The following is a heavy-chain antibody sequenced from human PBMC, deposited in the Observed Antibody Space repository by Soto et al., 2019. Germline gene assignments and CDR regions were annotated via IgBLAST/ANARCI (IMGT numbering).Heavy chain of an antibody. Sequence: SETLSLTCTVSGGSIRSSSYWGWIRQPPGKGLEWIGSIYSTGNTYYNPSLNSQVTISVDTSKNQFSLNVISVTAADTAVYYCRRSSRYSTDVWGQGTTVTVSS. CDR3: RRSSRYSTDV. J-gene: IGHJ6*02. CDR2: IYSTGNT. V-gene: IGHV4-39*01. CDR1: GGSIRSSSY. D-gene: IGHD6-13*01.